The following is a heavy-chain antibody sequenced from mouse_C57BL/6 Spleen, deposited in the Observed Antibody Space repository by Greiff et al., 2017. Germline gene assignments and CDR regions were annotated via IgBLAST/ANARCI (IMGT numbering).Heavy chain of an antibody. CDR3: ALDSSGYGDY. J-gene: IGHJ2*01. CDR2: IDPANGTT. CDR1: GFHIKHTY. V-gene: IGHV14-3*01. D-gene: IGHD3-2*02. Sequence: VQLQQSVAELVRPGASVTLSCTASGFHIKHTYLHWVKQRPEQGLAWLGRIDPANGTTKYAPKFQGKATITADTSSNTAYLQLSSLTSEDTAIEYCALDSSGYGDYWGQGTTLTVSS.